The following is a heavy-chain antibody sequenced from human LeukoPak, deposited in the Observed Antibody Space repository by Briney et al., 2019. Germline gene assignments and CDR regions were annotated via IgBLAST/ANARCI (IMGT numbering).Heavy chain of an antibody. CDR2: ISYSGRA. V-gene: IGHV4-59*08. D-gene: IGHD1-1*01. CDR3: ARYVEAVDY. CDR1: GGSISGYY. J-gene: IGHJ4*02. Sequence: PSETLSLTCTVSGGSISGYYWTWIRQSPGKGLEWIGYISYSGRATYNPSLKSRVTISVDTSKSQCSLKLSSVTAADTAVYYCARYVEAVDYWGQGTLVTVSS.